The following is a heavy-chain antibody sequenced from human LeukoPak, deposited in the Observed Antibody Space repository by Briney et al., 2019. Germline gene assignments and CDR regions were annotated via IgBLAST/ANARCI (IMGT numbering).Heavy chain of an antibody. D-gene: IGHD4-23*01. CDR1: GFTFSSYE. CDR3: ASLVVTEDY. J-gene: IGHJ4*02. V-gene: IGHV3-48*01. Sequence: GGSLRLSCAASGFTFSSYEMNWVRQAPGKGLEWVSYISSSSSTIYYADSVKGRFTISRDNAKNSLYLQMNSLRAEDTAVYYCASLVVTEDYWGQGTLVTVSS. CDR2: ISSSSSTI.